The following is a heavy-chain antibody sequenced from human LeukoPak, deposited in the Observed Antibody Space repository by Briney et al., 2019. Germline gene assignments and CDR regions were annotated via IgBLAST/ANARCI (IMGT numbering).Heavy chain of an antibody. CDR3: ARGRRDGYNFGY. CDR2: ISSSSSYI. J-gene: IGHJ4*02. Sequence: GGSLRLSCAASGFTFTTYAMSWVRQAPGKGLEWVSSISSSSSYIYYADSVKGRFTISRDNAKNSLYLQMNSLRAEDTAVYYCARGRRDGYNFGYWGQGTLVTVSS. D-gene: IGHD5-24*01. CDR1: GFTFTTYA. V-gene: IGHV3-21*01.